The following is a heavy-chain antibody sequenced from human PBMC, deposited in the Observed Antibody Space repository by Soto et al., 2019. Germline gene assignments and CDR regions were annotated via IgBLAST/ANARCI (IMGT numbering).Heavy chain of an antibody. CDR2: INDDGHEK. V-gene: IGHV3-7*01. CDR1: DVAFAAHW. CDR3: VRDRRRTGVHPWGRSGIMDV. Sequence: EVQLVESGGGLVQPGGSLRLSCAASDVAFAAHWMIWVRQAPGKGLEWVANINDDGHEKYLVDSVQGRFTISRDNAKNLMYLQMNSLRDEDTAVYYCVRDRRRTGVHPWGRSGIMDVWGKGTTVTVSS. J-gene: IGHJ6*04. D-gene: IGHD1-26*01.